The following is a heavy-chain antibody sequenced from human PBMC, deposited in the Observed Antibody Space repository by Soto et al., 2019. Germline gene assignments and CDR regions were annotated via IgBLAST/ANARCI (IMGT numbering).Heavy chain of an antibody. CDR2: ISGSGDST. Sequence: GGSLRLSCAASGFTFSNYAMSWVRQAPGKGLEWVSGISGSGDSTYHTDSVKGRFTISRDSSKNMLYLQMNSLRAEDTAVYYCAKGQNQGMTGSSSGLHVWDQGITVTVSS. J-gene: IGHJ6*02. CDR1: GFTFSNYA. V-gene: IGHV3-23*01. CDR3: AKGQNQGMTGSSSGLHV. D-gene: IGHD2-2*01.